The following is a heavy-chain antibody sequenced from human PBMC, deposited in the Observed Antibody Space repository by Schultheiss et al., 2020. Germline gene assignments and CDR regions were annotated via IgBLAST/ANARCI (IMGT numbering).Heavy chain of an antibody. J-gene: IGHJ4*02. Sequence: TLSLTCTVSGGSISSSSYYWSWIRQPPGKGLEWIGEINHSGSTNYNPSLKSRVTISVDTSKNQFSLKLSSVTAADTAVYYCARVAATGAFDYWGQGTLVTVSS. CDR3: ARVAATGAFDY. D-gene: IGHD6-25*01. CDR2: INHSGST. V-gene: IGHV4-39*07. CDR1: GGSISSSSYY.